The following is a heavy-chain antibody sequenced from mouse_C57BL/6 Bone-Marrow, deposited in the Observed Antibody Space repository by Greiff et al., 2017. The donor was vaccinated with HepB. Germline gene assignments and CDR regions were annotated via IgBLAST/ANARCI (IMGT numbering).Heavy chain of an antibody. CDR2: INPYNGGT. CDR1: GYTFTDYY. CDR3: ARTYYGFAY. J-gene: IGHJ3*01. V-gene: IGHV1-19*01. Sequence: EVKLMESGPVLVKPGASVKMSCKASGYTFTDYYMNWVKQSHGKSLEWIGVINPYNGGTSYNQKFKGKATLTVDKSSSTAYMELNSLTSEDSAVYYCARTYYGFAYWGQGTLVTVSA. D-gene: IGHD2-10*01.